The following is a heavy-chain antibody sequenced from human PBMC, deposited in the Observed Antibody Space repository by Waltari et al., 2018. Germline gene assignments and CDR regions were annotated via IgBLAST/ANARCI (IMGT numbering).Heavy chain of an antibody. CDR2: INHSGST. CDR3: ARGRHWKVAAAGGFDY. Sequence: QVQLQQWGAGLLKPSETLSLTCAVYGRSFSGYYWSWIRQPPGKGLEWIGEINHSGSTNYNPSLKSRVTISVDTSKNQFSLKLSSVTAADTAVYYCARGRHWKVAAAGGFDYWGQGTLVTVSS. D-gene: IGHD6-13*01. V-gene: IGHV4-34*01. J-gene: IGHJ4*02. CDR1: GRSFSGYY.